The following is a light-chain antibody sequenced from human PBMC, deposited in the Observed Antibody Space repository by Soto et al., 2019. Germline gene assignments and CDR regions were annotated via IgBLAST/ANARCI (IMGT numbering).Light chain of an antibody. V-gene: IGLV2-8*01. CDR3: SSYVTGNSLI. Sequence: QSVLTQPPSASGSPGQSVTISCTGTSSDVGGHGYVSWYQQHPGKAPKLMIYEVNKRPSGVPDRFSGSKSGNTASLTVSGLQAEDEADYYCSSYVTGNSLIFGGGTKLTVL. CDR1: SSDVGGHGY. J-gene: IGLJ2*01. CDR2: EVN.